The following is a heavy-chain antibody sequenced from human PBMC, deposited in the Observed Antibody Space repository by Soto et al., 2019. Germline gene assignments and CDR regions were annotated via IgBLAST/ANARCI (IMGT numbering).Heavy chain of an antibody. CDR2: IIPIFGTA. CDR1: GGTFSSYA. CDR3: ARGRGYSYGTGYFDY. Sequence: ASVKVSCKASGGTFSSYAISWVRQAPGQGLEWMGGIIPIFGTANYAQKFQGRVTITADESTSIVYMELSSLRSEDTAVYYCARGRGYSYGTGYFDYWGQGTLVTVSS. J-gene: IGHJ4*02. V-gene: IGHV1-69*13. D-gene: IGHD5-18*01.